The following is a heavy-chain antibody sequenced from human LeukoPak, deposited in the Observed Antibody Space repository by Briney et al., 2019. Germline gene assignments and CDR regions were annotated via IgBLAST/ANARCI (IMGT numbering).Heavy chain of an antibody. J-gene: IGHJ5*02. Sequence: GGSLRLSCAASGFTFSSYGMHWVRQAPGKGLEWVAVISYDGSNKYYADSVKGRFTISRDNSKNTLYLQMNSLRAEDTAVYYCAKDREVFGIAVAGWSWFDPWGQGTLVTVSS. CDR1: GFTFSSYG. D-gene: IGHD6-19*01. V-gene: IGHV3-30*18. CDR3: AKDREVFGIAVAGWSWFDP. CDR2: ISYDGSNK.